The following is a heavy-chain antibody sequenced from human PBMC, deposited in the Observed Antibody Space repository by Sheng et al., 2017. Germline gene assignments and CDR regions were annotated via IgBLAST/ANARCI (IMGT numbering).Heavy chain of an antibody. D-gene: IGHD3-16*01. V-gene: IGHV3-11*05. CDR3: ARDSPLPLGDAFDI. J-gene: IGHJ3*02. Sequence: QVQLVESGGGLVKPGGSLRLSCAASGFTFSDYYMSWIRQAPGKGLEWVSYISSSSSYTNYADSVKGRFTISRDNAKNSLYLQMNSLRAEDTAVYYCARDSPLPLGDAFDIWGQGTMVTVSS. CDR2: ISSSSSYT. CDR1: GFTFSDYY.